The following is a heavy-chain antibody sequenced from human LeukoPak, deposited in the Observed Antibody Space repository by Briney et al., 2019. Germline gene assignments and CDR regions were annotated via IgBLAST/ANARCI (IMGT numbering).Heavy chain of an antibody. Sequence: PGGSLRLSCAASGFTVSSNYMSWVRQAPGKGLEWVSVIYSGGSTYYADSVKGRFTISRDNSKNTLHLQMNSLRAEDTAVYYCARDPTYSSGSTATFDYWGQGTLVTVSS. J-gene: IGHJ4*02. V-gene: IGHV3-66*02. CDR3: ARDPTYSSGSTATFDY. CDR2: IYSGGST. D-gene: IGHD6-19*01. CDR1: GFTVSSNY.